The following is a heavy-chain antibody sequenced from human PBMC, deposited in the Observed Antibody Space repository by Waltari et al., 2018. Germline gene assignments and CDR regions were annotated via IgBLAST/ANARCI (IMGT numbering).Heavy chain of an antibody. CDR2: INHSGST. J-gene: IGHJ4*02. D-gene: IGHD6-19*01. CDR3: ARREQWLGDYFDY. Sequence: QVQLQQWGAGLLKPSETLSLTCAVYGGSFSGYYWSWIRQPPGKGVDGFEEINHSGSTTDSPSLKSRFTISVDTSKNQFSLKLSSVTAADTAVYYCARREQWLGDYFDYWGQGTLVTVSS. V-gene: IGHV4-34*01. CDR1: GGSFSGYY.